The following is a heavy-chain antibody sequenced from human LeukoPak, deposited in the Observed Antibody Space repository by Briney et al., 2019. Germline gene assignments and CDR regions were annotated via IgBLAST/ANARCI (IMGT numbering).Heavy chain of an antibody. CDR1: GFTFSSYW. Sequence: GGSLRLSCAASGFTFSSYWMHWVRQAPGKGLVWVSRINSDGSSTSYADSVKGRFTISRDNAKNTLYLQMDSLRAEDTAVYYCARALLAVHYYGMDVWGQGTTVTVSS. CDR3: ARALLAVHYYGMDV. V-gene: IGHV3-74*01. CDR2: INSDGSST. D-gene: IGHD2-21*01. J-gene: IGHJ6*02.